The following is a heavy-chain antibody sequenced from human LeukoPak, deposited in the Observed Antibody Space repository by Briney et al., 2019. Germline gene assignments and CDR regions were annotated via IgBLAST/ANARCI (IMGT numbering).Heavy chain of an antibody. CDR2: INHSGST. J-gene: IGHJ4*02. CDR1: GGSFSGYY. V-gene: IGHV4-34*01. Sequence: PSETLSLTCAVYGGSFSGYYWSWIRQPPGKGLEWIGEINHSGSTNYNPSLKSRVTMSLDTSKKQFSLQLNSVTAADTAVYYCARGYGSGSYFGHWGQGTLVTVSS. D-gene: IGHD3-10*01. CDR3: ARGYGSGSYFGH.